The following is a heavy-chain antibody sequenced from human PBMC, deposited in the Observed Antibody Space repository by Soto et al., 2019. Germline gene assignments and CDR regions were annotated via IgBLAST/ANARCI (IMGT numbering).Heavy chain of an antibody. D-gene: IGHD2-2*01. J-gene: IGHJ6*03. Sequence: SETLSLTCAVYGGSFSGYYWSWIRQPPGKGLEWIGEINHSGSTNYNPSLKSRVTISVDTSKNQFSLKLSSVTAADTAVYYCAREDIVVVPAAFLSSLHYYYYYMDVWGKGTTVTVSS. CDR2: INHSGST. CDR3: AREDIVVVPAAFLSSLHYYYYYMDV. V-gene: IGHV4-34*01. CDR1: GGSFSGYY.